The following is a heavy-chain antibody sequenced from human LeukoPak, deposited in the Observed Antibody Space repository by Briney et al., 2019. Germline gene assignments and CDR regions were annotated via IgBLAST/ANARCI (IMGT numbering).Heavy chain of an antibody. CDR3: ARDNDYSNFQNAFDI. Sequence: ASVKVSCKASGYTFTGYYMHWLREAPGQGLEWMGWINPNSGGTNYAQKFQGRVTMTRDTSISTAYMELSRLRSDDTAVYYCARDNDYSNFQNAFDIWGQGTMVTVSS. J-gene: IGHJ3*02. CDR2: INPNSGGT. CDR1: GYTFTGYY. V-gene: IGHV1-2*02. D-gene: IGHD4-11*01.